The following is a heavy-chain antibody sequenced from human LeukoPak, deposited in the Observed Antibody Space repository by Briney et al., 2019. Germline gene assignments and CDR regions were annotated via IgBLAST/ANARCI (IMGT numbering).Heavy chain of an antibody. D-gene: IGHD3-22*01. J-gene: IGHJ4*02. V-gene: IGHV1-2*02. CDR2: INPNSGGT. CDR1: GYTFTGYY. Sequence: ASVKVSCKASGYTFTGYYMHWVRQAPGQGLEWMGWINPNSGGTNYAQKFQGRVTMTRDTSISTAYMELSRLRSDDTAVYYCARVLSYYDSGGPFDYWGQGTLVTVSS. CDR3: ARVLSYYDSGGPFDY.